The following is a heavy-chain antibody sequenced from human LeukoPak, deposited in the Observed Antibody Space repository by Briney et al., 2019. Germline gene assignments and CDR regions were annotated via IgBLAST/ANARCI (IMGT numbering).Heavy chain of an antibody. J-gene: IGHJ4*02. CDR3: ARDHTYYYDSSGYYSRFDY. CDR2: ISAYNGNT. Sequence: GASVKVSCKASGYTFTSYGISWVRQAPGQGLEWMGWISAYNGNTNYAQKIQGRVTMTTDTSTSTAYMELRSLRSDDTAVYYCARDHTYYYDSSGYYSRFDYWGQGTRVTVSS. D-gene: IGHD3-22*01. CDR1: GYTFTSYG. V-gene: IGHV1-18*01.